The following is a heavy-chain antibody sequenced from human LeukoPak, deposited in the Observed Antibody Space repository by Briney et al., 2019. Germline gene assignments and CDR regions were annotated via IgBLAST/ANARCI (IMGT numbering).Heavy chain of an antibody. J-gene: IGHJ4*02. Sequence: ASVKVSCKASGYTFTSYGISWVRQAPGQGLDWMGWISAYNGNTNYAQKLQGRVTMTTDTSTSTAYMELRSLRSDDTAVYYCARLGYCSGGSCYSKDYWGQGTLVTVSS. CDR1: GYTFTSYG. V-gene: IGHV1-18*01. D-gene: IGHD2-15*01. CDR3: ARLGYCSGGSCYSKDY. CDR2: ISAYNGNT.